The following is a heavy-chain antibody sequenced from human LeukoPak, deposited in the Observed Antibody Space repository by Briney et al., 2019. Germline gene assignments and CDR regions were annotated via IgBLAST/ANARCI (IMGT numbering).Heavy chain of an antibody. CDR2: IYTSGST. D-gene: IGHD6-25*01. J-gene: IGHJ3*02. Sequence: SETLSLTCTVSGGSISSYYWSWIRQPAGKGLEWIGRIYTSGSTNYNPSLKSRVTMSVDTSKNQFSLKLSSVTAADTAVYYCARVRRAAGGGAFDIWGQGTMVTVSS. CDR3: ARVRRAAGGGAFDI. V-gene: IGHV4-4*07. CDR1: GGSISSYY.